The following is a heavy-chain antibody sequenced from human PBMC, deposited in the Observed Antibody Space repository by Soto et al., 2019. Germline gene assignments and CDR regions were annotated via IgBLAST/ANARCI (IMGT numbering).Heavy chain of an antibody. CDR3: ARDPGYSGFDFDY. Sequence: QVQLVESGGGVGQPGRSLRLSCAASGFTFSSHAMHWVRQAPGKGLEWVAVIWYDGSKKYYADSVKGRFTVARDDSKNTLYLQMNSLRVDDTAVYYCARDPGYSGFDFDYWGQGTLVTVSS. CDR1: GFTFSSHA. V-gene: IGHV3-33*01. CDR2: IWYDGSKK. D-gene: IGHD5-12*01. J-gene: IGHJ4*02.